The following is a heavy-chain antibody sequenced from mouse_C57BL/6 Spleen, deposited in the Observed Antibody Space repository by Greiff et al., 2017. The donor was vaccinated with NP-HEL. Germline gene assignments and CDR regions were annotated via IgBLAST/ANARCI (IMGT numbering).Heavy chain of an antibody. CDR3: ARGNGNYWYFDV. V-gene: IGHV1-82*01. CDR1: GYAFSSSW. CDR2: IYPGDGDT. D-gene: IGHD2-1*01. Sequence: QVHVKQSGPELVKPGASVKISCKASGYAFSSSWMNWVKQRPGKGLEWIGRIYPGDGDTNYNGKFKGKATLTADKSSSTAYMQLSSLTSEDSAVYFCARGNGNYWYFDVWGTGTTVTVSS. J-gene: IGHJ1*03.